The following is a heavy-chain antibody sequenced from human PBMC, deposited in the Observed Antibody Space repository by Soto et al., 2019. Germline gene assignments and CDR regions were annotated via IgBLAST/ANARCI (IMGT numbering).Heavy chain of an antibody. CDR2: ITPNSGGT. V-gene: IGHV1-2*04. CDR1: GYTFTGYY. Sequence: ASVKVSCKASGYTFTGYYMHWVRQAPGQGLERMGWITPNSGGTNYAQKFQGWVTMTRDTSISTAYMELSRLRSDDTAVYYCARDTIRGDTAMAPYYYYYYGMDVWGQGTTVTVSS. D-gene: IGHD5-18*01. J-gene: IGHJ6*02. CDR3: ARDTIRGDTAMAPYYYYYYGMDV.